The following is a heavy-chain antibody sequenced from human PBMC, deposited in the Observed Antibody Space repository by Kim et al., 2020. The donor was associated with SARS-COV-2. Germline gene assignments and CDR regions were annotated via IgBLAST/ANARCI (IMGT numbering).Heavy chain of an antibody. V-gene: IGHV4-39*01. Sequence: SETLSLTCTVSGGSISSSSYYWGWIRQSPGKGLEWIGSIHYSGTTYYNPSLKSRVTISVDTSENQFSLKLSSVTAADTAVYYCARPGNYGSSRPYGMDVWGQGTTVTVSS. CDR2: IHYSGTT. CDR1: GGSISSSSYY. J-gene: IGHJ6*02. D-gene: IGHD3-16*01. CDR3: ARPGNYGSSRPYGMDV.